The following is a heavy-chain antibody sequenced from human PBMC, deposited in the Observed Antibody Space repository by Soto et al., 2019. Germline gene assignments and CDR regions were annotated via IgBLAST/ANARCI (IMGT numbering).Heavy chain of an antibody. CDR1: GGTFSSYA. CDR2: IIPIFGTA. J-gene: IGHJ3*02. D-gene: IGHD6-19*01. CDR3: ARAAVADPIDAFDI. V-gene: IGHV1-69*13. Sequence: ASVKVSCKASGGTFSSYAISWVRQAPGQGLEWMGGIIPIFGTANYAQKFQGRVTITADESTSTAYMELSSLRSEDTAVYYCARAAVADPIDAFDIWGQGTMVTVSS.